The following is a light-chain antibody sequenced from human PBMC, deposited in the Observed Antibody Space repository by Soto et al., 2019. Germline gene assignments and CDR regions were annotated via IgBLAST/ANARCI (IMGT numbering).Light chain of an antibody. V-gene: IGKV3D-20*01. Sequence: EIVLTQSPAALSLSPGERATLSCGASQSVAGNFLAWYQHKPGLAPRLLIYDASIRANGIPDRFSGGGSGTDFTLTISSLQSEDFAVYYCQQYNNWPPITFGQGTRLEIK. CDR3: QQYNNWPPIT. J-gene: IGKJ5*01. CDR1: QSVAGNF. CDR2: DAS.